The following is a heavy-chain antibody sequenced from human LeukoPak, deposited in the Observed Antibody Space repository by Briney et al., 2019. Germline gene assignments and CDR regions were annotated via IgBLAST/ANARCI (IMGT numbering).Heavy chain of an antibody. D-gene: IGHD5-18*01. V-gene: IGHV3-30*18. CDR3: AKGLYARIQLSIFDY. Sequence: GGSLRLSCTVSGFTFSNYAMSWVRQAPGKGLEWVAVISYDGSNKYYADSVKGRFTISRDNSKNTLYLQMNSLRAEDTAVYYCAKGLYARIQLSIFDYWGQGTLVTVSS. J-gene: IGHJ4*02. CDR2: ISYDGSNK. CDR1: GFTFSNYA.